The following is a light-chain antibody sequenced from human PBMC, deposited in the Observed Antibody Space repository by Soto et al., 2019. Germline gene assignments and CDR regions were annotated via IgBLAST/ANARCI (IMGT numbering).Light chain of an antibody. CDR3: QQYNDWPF. Sequence: EIVVTQSPATLSVSPGERATLSCRASQSVSSNLAWYQQKPGQAPRLLIYGASTRATGIPARFSGXXXXXXXXLTISSLQSEDFAVYYCQQYNDWPFFGGGTKVEIK. CDR1: QSVSSN. CDR2: GAS. J-gene: IGKJ4*01. V-gene: IGKV3-15*01.